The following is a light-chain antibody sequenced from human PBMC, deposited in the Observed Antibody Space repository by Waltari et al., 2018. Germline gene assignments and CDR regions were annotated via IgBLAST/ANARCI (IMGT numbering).Light chain of an antibody. Sequence: QTVVTQEPSLTVSPGGTVTLTCASSTGAVTSGYYPNWFQQKPGQAPRALIYSTSNKPSWTPARVSGSLLGGKAALTLSGGQPEDEAAYYCLLYYGGAQLWVFGGGTKLTVL. CDR1: TGAVTSGYY. CDR2: STS. CDR3: LLYYGGAQLWV. V-gene: IGLV7-43*01. J-gene: IGLJ3*02.